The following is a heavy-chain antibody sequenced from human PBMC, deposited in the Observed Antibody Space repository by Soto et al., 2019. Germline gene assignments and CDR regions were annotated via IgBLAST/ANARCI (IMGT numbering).Heavy chain of an antibody. V-gene: IGHV3-30*03. J-gene: IGHJ6*02. CDR1: GFTFSSYG. D-gene: IGHD5-18*01. Sequence: GGSLRLSCAASGFTFSSYGMHWVRQAPGKGLEWVAVISYDGSNKYYADSVKGRFTISRDNSKNTLYLQMNSLRAEDTAVYYCAASAMVPSDYYGMDVWGQGTTVTVSS. CDR2: ISYDGSNK. CDR3: AASAMVPSDYYGMDV.